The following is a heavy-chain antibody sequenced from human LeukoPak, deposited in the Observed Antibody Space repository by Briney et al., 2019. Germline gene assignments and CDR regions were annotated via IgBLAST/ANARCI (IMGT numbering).Heavy chain of an antibody. Sequence: GGSLRLSCAASGFTFSDYYMSWIRQAPGKGLEWVSYISSSGSTIYYADSVKGRFTISRDNAKNSLYLQMNSLRAEDTAVYYCARVGHSWIVVEYYFDYWGQGTLVTVSS. V-gene: IGHV3-11*01. CDR3: ARVGHSWIVVEYYFDY. D-gene: IGHD3-22*01. J-gene: IGHJ4*02. CDR2: ISSSGSTI. CDR1: GFTFSDYY.